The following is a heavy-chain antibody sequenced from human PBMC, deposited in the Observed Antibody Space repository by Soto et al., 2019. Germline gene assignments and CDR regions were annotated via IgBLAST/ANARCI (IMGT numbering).Heavy chain of an antibody. J-gene: IGHJ3*01. V-gene: IGHV4-59*01. CDR3: ARDLYYGAGSFFFD. D-gene: IGHD3-10*01. Sequence: PGKGLEWIGYIYYTESTNYNPSLKSRVTISVDTSKNQFSLKLSSATAADTAVYKCARDLYYGAGSFFFD. CDR2: IYYTEST.